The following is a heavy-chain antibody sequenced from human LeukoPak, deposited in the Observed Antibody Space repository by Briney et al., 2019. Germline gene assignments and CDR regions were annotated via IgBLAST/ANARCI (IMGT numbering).Heavy chain of an antibody. Sequence: HAGRSLRLSCAASGFTFRDYGMHWVRQAPGKGLEWVAIISYDGSKTYYADSVKGRFTISRDNSKRTLYLQANSLRAEDTAVYYCAKGSRLLRGVFLFYYYGLDVWGQGTTVTVSS. CDR1: GFTFRDYG. CDR3: AKGSRLLRGVFLFYYYGLDV. D-gene: IGHD3-10*01. CDR2: ISYDGSKT. J-gene: IGHJ6*02. V-gene: IGHV3-30*18.